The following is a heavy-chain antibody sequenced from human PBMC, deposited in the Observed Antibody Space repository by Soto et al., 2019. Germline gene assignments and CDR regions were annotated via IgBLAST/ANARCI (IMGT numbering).Heavy chain of an antibody. CDR3: ARADEVPGHFDY. Sequence: QVQLQESGPGLVKPSQTLSLTCAVSGGSISSGDYYWSWIRQPPGKGLEWIGYIYYSGSTYYNPSLKSRVTISLDTSKNQFSLNLSSVTAADTVVYYCARADEVPGHFDYWGQGTLVTVSS. J-gene: IGHJ4*02. CDR2: IYYSGST. D-gene: IGHD2-2*01. V-gene: IGHV4-30-4*01. CDR1: GGSISSGDYY.